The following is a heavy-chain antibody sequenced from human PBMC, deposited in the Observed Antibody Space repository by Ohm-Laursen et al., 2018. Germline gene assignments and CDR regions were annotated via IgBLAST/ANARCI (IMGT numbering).Heavy chain of an antibody. Sequence: GTLSLTCVVSGGSISSYYWNWIRQPAGKGLEWIGRIYKSGSTNYNPSLKSRVTMSVDTSKNHLSLKLTSVTAADTAVYYCMRGIGAYWGQGTLVTVSS. D-gene: IGHD3-16*01. CDR3: MRGIGAY. J-gene: IGHJ4*02. CDR1: GGSISSYY. V-gene: IGHV4-4*07. CDR2: IYKSGST.